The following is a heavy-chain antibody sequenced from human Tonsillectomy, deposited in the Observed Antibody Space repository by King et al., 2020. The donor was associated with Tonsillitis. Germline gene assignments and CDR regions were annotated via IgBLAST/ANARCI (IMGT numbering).Heavy chain of an antibody. CDR1: GYSFTTYW. D-gene: IGHD3-22*01. J-gene: IGHJ4*02. CDR2: IYPDDSDI. V-gene: IGHV5-51*01. Sequence: QLVQSGAEVKKPGESLKISCKGSGYSFTTYWIGWVRQMPGKGLEWMGFIYPDDSDIRYSPSFQGQVTISTDKSISTAYLQWSSLKASDTAMYYCGRLKSWDDRCQNCGAIYYWGQGNLVTVSS. CDR3: GRLKSWDDRCQNCGAIYY.